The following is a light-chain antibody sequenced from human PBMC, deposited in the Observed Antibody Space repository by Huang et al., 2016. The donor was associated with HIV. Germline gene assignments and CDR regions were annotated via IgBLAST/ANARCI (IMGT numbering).Light chain of an antibody. Sequence: EIVLTQSPGTLSLSPGETATLSCRAGQSVDSNYLAWYQQTPGQAPRLLIHDASTRATGIPGRFRGSGSGTDFTLTISRLEPEDFAVYYCQQYGSSPITFGQGTRLEIK. CDR3: QQYGSSPIT. CDR1: QSVDSNY. V-gene: IGKV3-20*01. J-gene: IGKJ5*01. CDR2: DAS.